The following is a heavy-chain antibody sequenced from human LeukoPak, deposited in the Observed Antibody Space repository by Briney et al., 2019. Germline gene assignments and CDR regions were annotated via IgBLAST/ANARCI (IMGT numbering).Heavy chain of an antibody. J-gene: IGHJ5*02. D-gene: IGHD2-2*03. CDR2: INSDGSTT. CDR1: GFTFSSYW. CDR3: ARDGYCSSTSCRHPPKGNWFDP. Sequence: GGSLRLSCAASGFTFSSYWMHWVRQAPGKGLAWVSRINSDGSTTSYADSVKGRFTISRDNAKNTLYLQMNSLRAEDTAVYYCARDGYCSSTSCRHPPKGNWFDPWGQGTLVTVSS. V-gene: IGHV3-74*01.